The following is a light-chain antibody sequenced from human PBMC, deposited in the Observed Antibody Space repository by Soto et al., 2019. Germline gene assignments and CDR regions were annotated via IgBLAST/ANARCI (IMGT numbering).Light chain of an antibody. CDR1: QSVSPSS. Sequence: EILLPQSPSTLSLSPGERATLSCRASQSVSPSSLAWYQQRPGQSPRLLIYGASSRATGIPDRFSGRGSGTDFTLIISRLEPEDFAVYYCQQFAGSFGGGTKADIK. V-gene: IGKV3-20*01. CDR2: GAS. CDR3: QQFAGS. J-gene: IGKJ4*02.